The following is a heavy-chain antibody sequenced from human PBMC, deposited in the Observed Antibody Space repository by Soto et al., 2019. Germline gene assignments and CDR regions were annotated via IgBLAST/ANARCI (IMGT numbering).Heavy chain of an antibody. Sequence: GEYLKISCQGSGYSFTSYWIGWVRQLPGKGLEWMGIIYPGDSDTRYSPSFQGQVTISADKSISTAYLQWSSLKASDTAMYYCARHQTGTGGYYYYYMDVWGKGTTVTVSS. CDR2: IYPGDSDT. CDR3: ARHQTGTGGYYYYYMDV. CDR1: GYSFTSYW. D-gene: IGHD1-1*01. J-gene: IGHJ6*03. V-gene: IGHV5-51*01.